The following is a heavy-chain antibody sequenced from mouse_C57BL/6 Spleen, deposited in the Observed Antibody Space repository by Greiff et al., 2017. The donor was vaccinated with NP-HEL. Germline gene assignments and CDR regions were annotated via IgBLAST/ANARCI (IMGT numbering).Heavy chain of an antibody. J-gene: IGHJ1*03. CDR1: GYAFSSSW. V-gene: IGHV1-82*01. Sequence: VQRVESGPELVKPGASVKISCKASGYAFSSSWMNWVKQRPGKGLEWIGRIYPGDGDTNYNGKFKGKATLTADKSSSTAYMQLSSLTSEDSAVYFCARSSYYYGSSSWYFDVWGTGTTVTVSS. D-gene: IGHD1-1*01. CDR2: IYPGDGDT. CDR3: ARSSYYYGSSSWYFDV.